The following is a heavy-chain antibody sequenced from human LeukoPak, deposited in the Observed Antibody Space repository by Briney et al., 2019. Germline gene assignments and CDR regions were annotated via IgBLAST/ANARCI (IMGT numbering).Heavy chain of an antibody. CDR2: MYYSGST. CDR1: GGSISSGDYY. V-gene: IGHV4-30-4*01. Sequence: SQTLSLTCNVSGGSISSGDYYWSWIRQPPGKGLEWIAYMYYSGSTYYNPSLKSRVTMSADTSKNQLSLKLSSVTAADTAVYYCARPYYYDSRIDPWGQGILVTVSS. CDR3: ARPYYYDSRIDP. J-gene: IGHJ5*02. D-gene: IGHD3-22*01.